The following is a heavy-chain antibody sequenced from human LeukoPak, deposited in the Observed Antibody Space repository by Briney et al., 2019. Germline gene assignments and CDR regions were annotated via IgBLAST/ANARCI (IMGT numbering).Heavy chain of an antibody. Sequence: PSETLSLTCAVSGYSISSGYYWGWIRQPPGKGLEWIGSIYHSGSTYYNPSLKSRVTMSVDTSKNQFSLKLSSVTAADTAVYYCARHVSPGSYEDYWGQGTLVTVSS. CDR1: GYSISSGYY. V-gene: IGHV4-38-2*01. J-gene: IGHJ4*02. CDR3: ARHVSPGSYEDY. CDR2: IYHSGST. D-gene: IGHD1-26*01.